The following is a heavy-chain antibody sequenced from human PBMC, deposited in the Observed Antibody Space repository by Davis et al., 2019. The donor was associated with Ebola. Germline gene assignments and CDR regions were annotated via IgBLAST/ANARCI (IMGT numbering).Heavy chain of an antibody. CDR3: AREFSL. J-gene: IGHJ4*02. CDR2: IYTSGNT. V-gene: IGHV4-4*07. Sequence: SETLSLTCTVSDGSISGYYWNWIRQPAGKGLEWIGRIYTSGNTDYNPSLMGRVSMSIDTSKNHFSLKLTSVTAADTAVYSCAREFSLWGQGILVTVSS. CDR1: DGSISGYY.